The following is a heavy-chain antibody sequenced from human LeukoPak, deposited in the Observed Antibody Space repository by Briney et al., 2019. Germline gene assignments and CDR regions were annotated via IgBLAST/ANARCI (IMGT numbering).Heavy chain of an antibody. D-gene: IGHD1-14*01. Sequence: GGSLSLSCAASGFPFSSYWMHWIRHAPGKGLVWVSRIKRDGSSPAYADSVKGRFTISRDNAKNTLYLQMNSLRAEDTAVYYCAALDNGRDYWGQGTLVTVSS. CDR3: AALDNGRDY. V-gene: IGHV3-74*01. J-gene: IGHJ4*02. CDR1: GFPFSSYW. CDR2: IKRDGSSP.